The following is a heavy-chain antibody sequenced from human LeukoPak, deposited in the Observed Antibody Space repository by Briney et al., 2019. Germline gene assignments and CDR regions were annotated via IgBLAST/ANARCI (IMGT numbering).Heavy chain of an antibody. Sequence: GGSLRLSCAASEFTFSTYCMHWVRQAPGKGLVWVSRINSDGTNTDYADSVKGRFTISRDNAKNSLFLLMNSLRAEDTAVYYCAGVVRYDSSDPSLDYWGQGTLVTVSS. V-gene: IGHV3-74*01. CDR3: AGVVRYDSSDPSLDY. D-gene: IGHD3-22*01. CDR2: INSDGTNT. CDR1: EFTFSTYC. J-gene: IGHJ4*02.